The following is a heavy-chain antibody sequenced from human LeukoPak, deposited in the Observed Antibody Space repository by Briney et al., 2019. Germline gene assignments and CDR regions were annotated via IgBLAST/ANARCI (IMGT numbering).Heavy chain of an antibody. CDR3: VRGEQLNYFVY. CDR1: GFTFSSYE. D-gene: IGHD1-26*01. CDR2: ISTSGATE. Sequence: GGSLRLSCVASGFTFSSYEMSWVRQAPGKGLEWISYISTSGATENYADSVKGRFTISRDNAKDSLYLQMYSLRAEDTAVYYCVRGEQLNYFVYWGQGTLVTVSS. V-gene: IGHV3-48*03. J-gene: IGHJ4*02.